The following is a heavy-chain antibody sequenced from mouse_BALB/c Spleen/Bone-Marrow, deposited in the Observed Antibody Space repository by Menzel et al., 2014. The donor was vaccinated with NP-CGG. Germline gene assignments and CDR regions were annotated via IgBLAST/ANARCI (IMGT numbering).Heavy chain of an antibody. J-gene: IGHJ3*01. V-gene: IGHV5-9-2*01. Sequence: DVMLVESGGGLVKPGGSLKLSCAASGFTFSSYGMSWVRQTPEKRLEWVATISGGGSYTYYPDSVKGRFTISRDNAKNNLYLQMSSLRSEDTALYYCARLYHDYDGGAYWGQGTLVTVSA. CDR2: ISGGGSYT. CDR3: ARLYHDYDGGAY. D-gene: IGHD2-4*01. CDR1: GFTFSSYG.